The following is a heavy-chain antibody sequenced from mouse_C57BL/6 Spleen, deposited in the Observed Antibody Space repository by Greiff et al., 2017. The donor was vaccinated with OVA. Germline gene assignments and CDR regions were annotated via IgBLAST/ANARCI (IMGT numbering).Heavy chain of an antibody. Sequence: EVQGVEPGGGLVKPGGSLKLSCAASGFTFSSYAMSWVRQTPEKRLEWVATISDGGSYTYYPDNVKGRFTISRDNAKNNLYLQMSHLKSEDTAMYYCARYYDGYLDYWGQGTTLTVSS. CDR2: ISDGGSYT. V-gene: IGHV5-4*01. D-gene: IGHD2-3*01. J-gene: IGHJ2*01. CDR3: ARYYDGYLDY. CDR1: GFTFSSYA.